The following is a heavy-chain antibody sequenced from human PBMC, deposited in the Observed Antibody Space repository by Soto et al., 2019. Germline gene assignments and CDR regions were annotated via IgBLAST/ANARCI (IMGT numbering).Heavy chain of an antibody. J-gene: IGHJ4*02. Sequence: QVQLQESGPGLLKPSQTLSLTCTVSGGSIDSGRYYWTCLRQSPGKRLEWLAYISQNGRTYYSPALTSRAVISMETSKNQFSPNVASITAADTAMYYCAREGEYCNGNCYSGHFDSWGQGTLVTVSS. CDR2: ISQNGRT. CDR1: GGSIDSGRYY. CDR3: AREGEYCNGNCYSGHFDS. V-gene: IGHV4-31*03. D-gene: IGHD2-21*02.